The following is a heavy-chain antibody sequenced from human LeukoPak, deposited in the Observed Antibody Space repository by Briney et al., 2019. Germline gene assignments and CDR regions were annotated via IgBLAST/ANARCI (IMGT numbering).Heavy chain of an antibody. CDR2: ISGSGGST. CDR3: ASLDSSGWYYFDY. Sequence: PGGSLRLSCAASGFTFSSYAMSWVRQAPGKGLEWVSAISGSGGSTYYADSAKGRFTISRDNSKNTLYLQMNSLRAEDTAVYYCASLDSSGWYYFDYWGQGTLVTVSS. CDR1: GFTFSSYA. D-gene: IGHD6-19*01. V-gene: IGHV3-23*01. J-gene: IGHJ4*02.